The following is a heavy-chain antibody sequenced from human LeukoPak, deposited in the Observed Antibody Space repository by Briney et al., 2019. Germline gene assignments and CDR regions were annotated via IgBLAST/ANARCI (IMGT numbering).Heavy chain of an antibody. J-gene: IGHJ5*02. D-gene: IGHD2-21*02. Sequence: GGSLRLSRAASGFPFSNHAMSWVRQPPGKGLEWVSAISNGNTYYADSVRGRFTISRDDSKNMVYPQMNSLRDEDTALYYCVREAGYCASVCLKSNWFDPWGQGTLVTVSS. CDR2: ISNGNT. CDR1: GFPFSNHA. CDR3: VREAGYCASVCLKSNWFDP. V-gene: IGHV3-23*01.